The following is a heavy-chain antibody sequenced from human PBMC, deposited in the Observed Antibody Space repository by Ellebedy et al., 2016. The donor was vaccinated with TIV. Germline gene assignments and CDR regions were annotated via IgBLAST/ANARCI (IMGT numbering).Heavy chain of an antibody. D-gene: IGHD1-7*01. CDR2: ICNDANHK. J-gene: IGHJ4*02. CDR3: SKLTVAYNWNYADDD. CDR1: GLTFSSYD. V-gene: IGHV3-30*02. Sequence: GESLKISCAASGLTFSSYDMHWVRQAPGKGLEWLALICNDANHKHYADSVKGRFTISRDNSKNTLYLQMSSLRAEDTAVYFCSKLTVAYNWNYADDDWGQGTLVTGSS.